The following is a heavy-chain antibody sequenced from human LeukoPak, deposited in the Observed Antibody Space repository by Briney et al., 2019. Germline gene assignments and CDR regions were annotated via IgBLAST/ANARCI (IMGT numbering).Heavy chain of an antibody. J-gene: IGHJ6*02. CDR3: ASRLWGMIVVVITILL. Sequence: KASQTLSLTCTVSGGSISSGGYSWSWIRQPPGKGLEWIGYIYHSGSTYYNPSLKSRVTISVDRSKNQFSLKLSSVTAADTAVYYCASRLWGMIVVVITILLWGQGTTVTVSS. D-gene: IGHD3-22*01. V-gene: IGHV4-30-2*01. CDR1: GGSISSGGYS. CDR2: IYHSGST.